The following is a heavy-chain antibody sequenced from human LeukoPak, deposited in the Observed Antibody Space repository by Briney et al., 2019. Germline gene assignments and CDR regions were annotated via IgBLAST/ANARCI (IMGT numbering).Heavy chain of an antibody. D-gene: IGHD2-21*02. J-gene: IGHJ5*02. CDR3: AREPRAYCGGDCPNWFDP. Sequence: TSETLSLTCTVSGGSISSYYWSWIRQPPGKGLEWIGYIYYSGSTYYNPSLKSRVTISVDTSKNQFSLKLSSVTAADTAVYYCAREPRAYCGGDCPNWFDPWGQGTLVTVSS. CDR1: GGSISSYY. CDR2: IYYSGST. V-gene: IGHV4-59*12.